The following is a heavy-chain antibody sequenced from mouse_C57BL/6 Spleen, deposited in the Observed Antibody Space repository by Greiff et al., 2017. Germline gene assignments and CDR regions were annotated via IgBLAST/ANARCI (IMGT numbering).Heavy chain of an antibody. J-gene: IGHJ2*01. CDR3: ARHGYYVYYFDY. CDR1: GYAFSSSW. CDR2: IYPGDGDT. Sequence: VQLVESGPELVKPGASVKISCKASGYAFSSSWMNWVKQRPGKGLEWIGRIYPGDGDTNYNGKFKGKATLTADKSSSTAYMQLSSLTSEDSAVYFCARHGYYVYYFDYWGQGTTLTVSS. V-gene: IGHV1-82*01. D-gene: IGHD2-3*01.